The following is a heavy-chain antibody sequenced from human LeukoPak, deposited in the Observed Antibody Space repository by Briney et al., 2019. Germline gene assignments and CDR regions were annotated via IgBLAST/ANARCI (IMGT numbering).Heavy chain of an antibody. CDR2: ISSSTGYT. J-gene: IGHJ3*02. CDR1: GFTLSDYY. CDR3: ARDRPARRTGDGAFDI. D-gene: IGHD1-1*01. V-gene: IGHV3-11*05. Sequence: KTGGSLRLSCAASGFTLSDYYMSWIRQAAGKGLEWVSYISSSTGYTNYADSVRGRFTISRDNAQNSLYLQINSLRAEDTAVYYRARDRPARRTGDGAFDIWGQGTMGPVSS.